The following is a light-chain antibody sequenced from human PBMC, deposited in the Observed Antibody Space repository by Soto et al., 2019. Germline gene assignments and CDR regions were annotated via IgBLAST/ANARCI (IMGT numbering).Light chain of an antibody. J-gene: IGKJ5*01. CDR2: DAS. Sequence: DIQIPQSPSSLFASVGDRVTLTCQATQDINIYLNWYQQKPGKAPNLLIYDASNLEIGVPSRFSGSGSGTHFTFTISSLQTEDIGTYYCQQYDILPITFGRGTRLAI. CDR1: QDINIY. CDR3: QQYDILPIT. V-gene: IGKV1-33*01.